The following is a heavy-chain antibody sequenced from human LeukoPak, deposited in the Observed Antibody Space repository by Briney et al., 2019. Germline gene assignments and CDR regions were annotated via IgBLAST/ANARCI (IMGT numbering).Heavy chain of an antibody. J-gene: IGHJ4*02. CDR3: ARVLGKATAAGPALGY. Sequence: ASVKVSCKTSGYTFSRYDINWVRQAPGQGLEWMGWMNPNNGKAGCSQKFQGRVTMTRDTSTSTAYMELSGLRSDDTAVYSCARVLGKATAAGPALGYWGQGALVVVSS. V-gene: IGHV1-8*01. CDR1: GYTFSRYD. CDR2: MNPNNGKA. D-gene: IGHD6-25*01.